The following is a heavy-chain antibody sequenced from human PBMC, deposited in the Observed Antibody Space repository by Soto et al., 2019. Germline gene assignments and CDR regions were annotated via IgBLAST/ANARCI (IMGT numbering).Heavy chain of an antibody. V-gene: IGHV1-69*13. D-gene: IGHD5-18*01. CDR2: IIPIFGTA. CDR1: GGTFSSYA. J-gene: IGHJ6*02. Sequence: SVKVSCKASGGTFSSYAISWVRQAPGQGLEWMGGIIPIFGTANYAQKFQGRVTITADESTSTAYMELSSLRSEDTAVYYCAGATGYSYGELGYYYGMDVWGQGTTVTVSS. CDR3: AGATGYSYGELGYYYGMDV.